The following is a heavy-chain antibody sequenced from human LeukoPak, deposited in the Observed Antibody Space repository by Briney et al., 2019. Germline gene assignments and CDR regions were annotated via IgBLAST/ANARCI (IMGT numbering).Heavy chain of an antibody. D-gene: IGHD3-10*01. Sequence: GGSLRLSCAASGFTFSSFRMTWVRQAPGQGLEWVSSISSSSSYIYHADSVKGRFTISRDNAKNSVYLQMNSLRAEDTAVYYCARAMYGSGSYYDAFDIWGQGTMVTVSS. J-gene: IGHJ3*02. CDR1: GFTFSSFR. CDR3: ARAMYGSGSYYDAFDI. V-gene: IGHV3-21*01. CDR2: ISSSSSYI.